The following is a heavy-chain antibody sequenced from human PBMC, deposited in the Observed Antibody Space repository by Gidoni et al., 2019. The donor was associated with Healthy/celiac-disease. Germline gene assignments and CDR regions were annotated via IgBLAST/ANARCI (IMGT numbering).Heavy chain of an antibody. CDR3: ARESDDYGDSTLYDY. J-gene: IGHJ4*02. CDR2: ISSSGSTI. CDR1: GFTFSSYE. D-gene: IGHD4-17*01. Sequence: EVQLVESGGGLVQPGGSLRLSCAASGFTFSSYEMNWVRQAPGKVLELVSYISSSGSTIYYADSVKGRFTISRDNAKNSLYLQMNSLRAEDTAVYYCARESDDYGDSTLYDYWGQGTLVTVSS. V-gene: IGHV3-48*03.